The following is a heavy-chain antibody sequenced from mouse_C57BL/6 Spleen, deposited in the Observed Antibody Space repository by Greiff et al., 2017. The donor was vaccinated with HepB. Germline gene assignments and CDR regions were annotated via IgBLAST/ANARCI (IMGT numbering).Heavy chain of an antibody. Sequence: EVQLQQSGPELVKPGASVKISCKASGYTFTDYYMNWVKQSHGKSLEWIGDINPNNGGTSYNQKFKGKATLTVDKSSSTAYMDLRSLTSEDSAVYYCARSLYDYDAWFAYWGQGTLVTVSA. V-gene: IGHV1-26*01. CDR1: GYTFTDYY. J-gene: IGHJ3*01. CDR2: INPNNGGT. D-gene: IGHD2-4*01. CDR3: ARSLYDYDAWFAY.